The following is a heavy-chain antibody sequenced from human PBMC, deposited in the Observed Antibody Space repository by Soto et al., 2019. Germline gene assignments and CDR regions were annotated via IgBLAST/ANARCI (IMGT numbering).Heavy chain of an antibody. J-gene: IGHJ4*02. Sequence: SLRLSCAASGFTFSSYAMSWVRQAPGKGLEWVSAISGSGDSTYYADSVRGRFTISRDNSKNTLFLQMNSLRAEDTAIYYCAKGLLGSYCSSTSCPSDYWGQGTLVTVSS. CDR2: ISGSGDST. V-gene: IGHV3-23*01. D-gene: IGHD2-2*01. CDR3: AKGLLGSYCSSTSCPSDY. CDR1: GFTFSSYA.